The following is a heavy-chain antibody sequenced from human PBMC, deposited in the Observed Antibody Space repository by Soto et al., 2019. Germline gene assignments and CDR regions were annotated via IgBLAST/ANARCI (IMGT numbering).Heavy chain of an antibody. D-gene: IGHD3-9*01. CDR1: GGYFSGYY. CDR3: ARGSGYFDWLGLGYYYGMDV. CDR2: INHSGST. J-gene: IGHJ6*02. V-gene: IGHV4-34*01. Sequence: SETLSLTYAVYGGYFSGYYWSLIRQPPGKGLEWIGEINHSGSTNYNPSLKSRVTISVDTSKNQFSLKLSSVTAADTAVYYCARGSGYFDWLGLGYYYGMDVWGQGTTVTVSS.